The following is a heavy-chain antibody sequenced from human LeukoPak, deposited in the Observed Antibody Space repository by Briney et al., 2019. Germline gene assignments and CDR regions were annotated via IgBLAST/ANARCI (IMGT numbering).Heavy chain of an antibody. Sequence: ASVKVSCKASGGTFISYAISWVRQAPGQGLEWMGGIIPIFGTANYAQKFQGRVTITADKSTSTAYMELSSLRSEDTAVYYCARPFTHGYNLGPLGYWGQGTLVTVSS. CDR2: IIPIFGTA. CDR1: GGTFISYA. J-gene: IGHJ4*02. V-gene: IGHV1-69*06. CDR3: ARPFTHGYNLGPLGY. D-gene: IGHD5-24*01.